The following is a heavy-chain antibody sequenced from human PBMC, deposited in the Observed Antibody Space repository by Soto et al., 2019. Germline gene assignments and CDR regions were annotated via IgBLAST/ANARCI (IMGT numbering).Heavy chain of an antibody. CDR1: GFTFDDYA. CDR2: ISWNSGSI. Sequence: EVQLVESGGGLVQPGRSLRLSCAASGFTFDDYAMHWVRQAPGKGLEWVSGISWNSGSIGYADSVKGRFTISRDNAKNSLYLQMNSLRAEDTALYYCAKDMRHYYYGMDVWGQGTTVTVSS. CDR3: AKDMRHYYYGMDV. V-gene: IGHV3-9*01. J-gene: IGHJ6*02.